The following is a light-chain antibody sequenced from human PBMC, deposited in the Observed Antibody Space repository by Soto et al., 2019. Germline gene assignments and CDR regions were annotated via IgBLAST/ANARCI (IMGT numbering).Light chain of an antibody. J-gene: IGKJ3*01. CDR3: QQRSNWL. V-gene: IGKV3-11*01. CDR2: DAS. CDR1: QSVSSY. Sequence: IVLTPSCPTLSSSPRDRHNLICRASQSVSSYLAWYQQKPGQAPRLLIYDASNRATGIPARFSGSGSGTDFTLTFSHLEPEDFAVYYCQQRSNWLFGPGTKVDIK.